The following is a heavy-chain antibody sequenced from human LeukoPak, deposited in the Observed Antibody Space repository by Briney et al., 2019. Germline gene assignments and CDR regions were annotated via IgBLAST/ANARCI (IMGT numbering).Heavy chain of an antibody. CDR3: ARDPPFIIGTTFFDY. CDR2: ISTSSTYI. V-gene: IGHV3-21*01. J-gene: IGHJ4*02. Sequence: GGSLRLSCAASGFTFYSLSMKWLRQAPGKGLEWVSSISTSSTYIYYADSVKGRFTISRDNAKNSLYLQMNSLRAEDTAVYYCARDPPFIIGTTFFDYWGQGTLVTVSS. D-gene: IGHD1-20*01. CDR1: GFTFYSLS.